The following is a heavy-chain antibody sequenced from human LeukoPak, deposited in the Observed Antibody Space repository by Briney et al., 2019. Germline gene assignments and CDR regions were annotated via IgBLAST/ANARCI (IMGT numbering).Heavy chain of an antibody. Sequence: GGSLRLSCAASGFTFSSYWMSWVRQAPGKGLEWVANIKQDGSEKYYVDSVKGRFTISRDNAKNSLYLQMNSLRAEDTAVYYCAREYSSSYYYHYYYMDVWGKGTTVTVSS. CDR2: IKQDGSEK. J-gene: IGHJ6*03. V-gene: IGHV3-7*01. CDR1: GFTFSSYW. CDR3: AREYSSSYYYHYYYMDV. D-gene: IGHD6-6*01.